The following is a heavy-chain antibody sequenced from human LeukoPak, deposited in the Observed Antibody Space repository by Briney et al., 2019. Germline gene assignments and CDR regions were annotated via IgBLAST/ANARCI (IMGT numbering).Heavy chain of an antibody. V-gene: IGHV4-59*05. CDR1: GGSISSYY. Sequence: SETLSLTCTVSGGSISSYYWSWIRQPPGKGLEWIGSIYYSGSTYYNPSLKSRVTISVDTSKNQFSLKLSSVTAADTAVYYCARGKQPDPQLDYWGQGTLVTVSS. J-gene: IGHJ4*02. D-gene: IGHD6-13*01. CDR2: IYYSGST. CDR3: ARGKQPDPQLDY.